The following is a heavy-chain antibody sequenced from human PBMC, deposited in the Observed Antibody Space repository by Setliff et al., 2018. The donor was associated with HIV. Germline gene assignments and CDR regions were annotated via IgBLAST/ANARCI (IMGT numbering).Heavy chain of an antibody. J-gene: IGHJ1*01. CDR3: ASRYSSLGHFQH. D-gene: IGHD6-13*01. CDR1: GYSIRSGYY. CDR2: IYQTANT. V-gene: IGHV4-38-2*01. Sequence: PSETLSLTCAVSGYSIRSGYYWGWIRQPPGKGLEWIGSIYQTANTFYSPSLKSRVSISIDTSKNQFSLKLHSVTAAATAVYYCASRYSSLGHFQHWGQGALVNVSS.